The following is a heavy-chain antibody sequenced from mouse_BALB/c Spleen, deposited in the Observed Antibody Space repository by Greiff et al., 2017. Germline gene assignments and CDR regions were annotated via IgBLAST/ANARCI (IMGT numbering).Heavy chain of an antibody. CDR2: ISSGGSYT. J-gene: IGHJ4*01. V-gene: IGHV5-6*01. Sequence: DVQLQESGGDLVKPGGSLKLSCAASGFTFSSYGMSWVRQTPDKRLEWVATISSGGSYTYYPDSVKGRFTISRDNAKNTLYLQMSSLKSEDTAMYYCARGGGNYAMDYWGQGTSVTVSS. CDR1: GFTFSSYG. CDR3: ARGGGNYAMDY. D-gene: IGHD1-1*02.